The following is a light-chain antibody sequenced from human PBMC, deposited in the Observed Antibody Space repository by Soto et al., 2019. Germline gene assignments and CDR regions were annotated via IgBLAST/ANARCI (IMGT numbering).Light chain of an antibody. V-gene: IGLV2-14*01. CDR2: EVS. CDR3: ISYPGKSTGV. J-gene: IGLJ1*01. Sequence: QSALTQPASVSGSPGQSITISCTGTSSDVGGYNYVSWYQQHPGKAPKLIIYEVSNRPPGVSNRFAGSKSGNTASLTISGLQAEDEADYYCISYPGKSTGVFGTGTKLTVL. CDR1: SSDVGGYNY.